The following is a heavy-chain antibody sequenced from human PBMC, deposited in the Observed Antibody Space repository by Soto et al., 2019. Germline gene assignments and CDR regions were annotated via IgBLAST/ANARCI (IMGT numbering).Heavy chain of an antibody. CDR3: AKAHYYDSSGYYYAPGFFDY. D-gene: IGHD3-22*01. J-gene: IGHJ4*02. CDR1: GFTFSSYA. Sequence: GGSLRLSCAASGFTFSSYAMSWVRQAPGKGLEWVSAISGSGGSTYYADSVKGRFTISRDNSKNTLYLQMNSLRAEDTAVYYCAKAHYYDSSGYYYAPGFFDYWGQGTLVTVSS. V-gene: IGHV3-23*01. CDR2: ISGSGGST.